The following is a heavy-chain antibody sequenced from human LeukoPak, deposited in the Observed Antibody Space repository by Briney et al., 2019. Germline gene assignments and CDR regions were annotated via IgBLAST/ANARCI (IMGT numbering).Heavy chain of an antibody. J-gene: IGHJ4*02. D-gene: IGHD6-19*01. CDR3: ARGPVSSSGFFGY. V-gene: IGHV3-11*01. CDR1: GFTFSDYH. CDR2: ISSSGGTI. Sequence: GGSLRLSCAASGFTFSDYHMSWIRQASGKGLEWVSYISSSGGTISYADSVKGRFTISRDNAKKSLYLQMNSLRAEDTAMYYCARGPVSSSGFFGYWGQGTLVTVSS.